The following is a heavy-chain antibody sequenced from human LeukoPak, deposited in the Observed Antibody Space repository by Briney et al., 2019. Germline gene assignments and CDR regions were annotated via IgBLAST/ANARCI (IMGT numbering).Heavy chain of an antibody. CDR2: ISGDGGST. D-gene: IGHD6-13*01. Sequence: GGSLRLSCSASGFTFDDYAMHWVRQAPGKGLEWVSLISGDGGSTYYADSVKGRFTISRDNSKNSLYLQMNSLRTEDTALYYCAKDLGYSSTRGDGVYWGQGTLVTVSS. CDR1: GFTFDDYA. CDR3: AKDLGYSSTRGDGVY. V-gene: IGHV3-43*02. J-gene: IGHJ4*02.